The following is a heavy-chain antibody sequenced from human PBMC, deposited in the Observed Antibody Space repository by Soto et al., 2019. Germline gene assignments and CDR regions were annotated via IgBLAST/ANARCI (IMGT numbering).Heavy chain of an antibody. CDR2: INHSGST. CDR1: GGSFSGYY. V-gene: IGHV4-34*01. Sequence: SETLSLTCAVYGGSFSGYYWSWIRQPPWKGLEWIGEINHSGSTNYNPSLKSRVTISVDTSKNQFSLKLSSVTAADTAVYYCARAPLFGELFIYHYSGFLDPWGQGTLVTVSS. J-gene: IGHJ5*02. CDR3: ARAPLFGELFIYHYSGFLDP. D-gene: IGHD3-10*02.